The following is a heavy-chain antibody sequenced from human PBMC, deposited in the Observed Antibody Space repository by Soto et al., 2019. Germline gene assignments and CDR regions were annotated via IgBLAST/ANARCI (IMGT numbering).Heavy chain of an antibody. Sequence: QVQLVQSGAEVKKPGSSVKISCKASGGTFINHAFSWVRQAPGQGLEWMGGIIPMFGTADYSQKFQGRVTITADESTTTAPMELSSLRSDDSAVYYCARDDATYCGGDCYRYFFYGLAVWGQGTTVTVSS. CDR1: GGTFINHA. V-gene: IGHV1-69*01. J-gene: IGHJ6*02. D-gene: IGHD2-21*02. CDR3: ARDDATYCGGDCYRYFFYGLAV. CDR2: IIPMFGTA.